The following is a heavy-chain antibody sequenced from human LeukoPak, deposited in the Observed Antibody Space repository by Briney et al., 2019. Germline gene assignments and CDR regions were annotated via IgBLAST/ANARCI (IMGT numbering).Heavy chain of an antibody. CDR1: GDSVSSNSAA. V-gene: IGHV6-1*01. CDR2: TYYRSKWYN. CDR3: ARDRFWYDFWSGYYTGTLDY. Sequence: SQTLSLTCAISGDSVSSNSAAWNWIRQSPSRGLEWLGRTYYRSKWYNDYAVSVKSRITINPDTSKNQFSLQLNPVTPEDTAVYYCARDRFWYDFWSGYYTGTLDYWGQGTLVTVSS. D-gene: IGHD3-3*01. J-gene: IGHJ4*02.